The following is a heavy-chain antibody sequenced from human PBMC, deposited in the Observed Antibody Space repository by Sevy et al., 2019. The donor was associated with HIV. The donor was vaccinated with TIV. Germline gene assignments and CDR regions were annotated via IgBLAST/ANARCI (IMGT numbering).Heavy chain of an antibody. J-gene: IGHJ4*02. V-gene: IGHV1-24*01. CDR2: FDPEDGET. CDR1: GGTFSSYA. CDR3: ASAREYYEDSSGYLDY. Sequence: ASVKVSCKASGGTFSSYAISWVRQAPGKGLEWMGRFDPEDGETIYAQKFQGRVTMTEDTSTDTAYMELSSLRYEDTAVYYCASAREYYEDSSGYLDYWGQGTLVTVSS. D-gene: IGHD3-22*01.